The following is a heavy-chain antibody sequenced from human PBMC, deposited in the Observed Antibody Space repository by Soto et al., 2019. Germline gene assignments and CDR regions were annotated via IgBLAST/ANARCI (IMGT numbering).Heavy chain of an antibody. CDR3: ARPLFPRGGGRVATYGMDV. Sequence: QVQLVQSGAEVKKPGSSVKVSCKASGGTFSSNAISWVRQAPGQGLEWLGGIIPIFGTADYAQNFQGRVRITADESTDTAHMELKSLRSEDTAAYYCARPLFPRGGGRVATYGMDVWGQGTTVTVSS. V-gene: IGHV1-69*01. D-gene: IGHD1-26*01. CDR2: IIPIFGTA. CDR1: GGTFSSNA. J-gene: IGHJ6*02.